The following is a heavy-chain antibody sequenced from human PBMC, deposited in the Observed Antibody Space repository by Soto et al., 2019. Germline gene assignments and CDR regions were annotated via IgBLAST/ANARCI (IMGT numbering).Heavy chain of an antibody. Sequence: ASVKVSCKASGYTLTSYAMHWVRQAPGQRLEWMGWINAGNGNTKYSQKFQGRVTITRDTSASTAYMELSSLRSEDTAVYYCARGPYYYGSGSYSNYYYYYGMDVWGQGTTVTVSS. CDR3: ARGPYYYGSGSYSNYYYYYGMDV. V-gene: IGHV1-3*01. D-gene: IGHD3-10*01. J-gene: IGHJ6*02. CDR1: GYTLTSYA. CDR2: INAGNGNT.